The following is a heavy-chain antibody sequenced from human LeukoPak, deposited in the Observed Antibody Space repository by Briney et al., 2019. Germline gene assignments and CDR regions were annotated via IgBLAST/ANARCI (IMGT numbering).Heavy chain of an antibody. D-gene: IGHD3-3*01. CDR1: GGTFSSYA. V-gene: IGHV1-69*05. CDR2: IIPIFGTA. CDR3: ARGSPRFLEWSWRPAFDY. J-gene: IGHJ4*02. Sequence: EASVTVSCKASGGTFSSYAISWVRQAPGQGLEWMGGIIPIFGTANYAQKFQGRVTITTDESTSTAYMELSSLRSEDTAVYYCARGSPRFLEWSWRPAFDYWGQGTLVTVSS.